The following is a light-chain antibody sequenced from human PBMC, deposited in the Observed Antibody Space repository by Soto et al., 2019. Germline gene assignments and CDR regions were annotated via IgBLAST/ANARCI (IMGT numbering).Light chain of an antibody. CDR3: ASYTSSSTPYV. V-gene: IGLV2-14*01. CDR1: GSDVGNYNY. J-gene: IGLJ1*01. Sequence: QSALTQPASVSGSPGQSITISCTGTGSDVGNYNYVSWYQQHPGKAPKLMIYEVSNRPSGVSDRFSGSKSANTASLTISGLQAEDEADYSCASYTSSSTPYVFGTGTKLTVL. CDR2: EVS.